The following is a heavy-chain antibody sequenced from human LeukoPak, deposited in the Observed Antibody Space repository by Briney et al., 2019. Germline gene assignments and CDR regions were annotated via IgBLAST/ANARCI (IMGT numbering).Heavy chain of an antibody. CDR2: IIPILGIA. J-gene: IGHJ4*02. Sequence: SVKVSCKASGGTFSSYAISWVRQAPGQGLEWMGRIIPILGIANYAQKFQGRVTITADKSTSTAYMELSSLRSEDTAVYYCARDFHCGGGSCYDYWGQGTLVTVSS. CDR3: ARDFHCGGGSCYDY. V-gene: IGHV1-69*04. D-gene: IGHD2-15*01. CDR1: GGTFSSYA.